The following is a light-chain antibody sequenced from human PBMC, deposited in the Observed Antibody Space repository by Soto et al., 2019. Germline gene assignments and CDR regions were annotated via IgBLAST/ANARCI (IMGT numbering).Light chain of an antibody. CDR1: QTSSSW. CDR3: QHYRRDPEA. CDR2: KAS. V-gene: IGKV1-5*03. Sequence: DIQMNQSPSTLSGSVGDGVTISXRASQTSSSWVDWYQQKPGTAPQXXIYKASTLKSGVPSRFSGSGAETEFTLTSSSLQPDAFATYSCQHYRRDPEAFGPGTKVENK. J-gene: IGKJ1*01.